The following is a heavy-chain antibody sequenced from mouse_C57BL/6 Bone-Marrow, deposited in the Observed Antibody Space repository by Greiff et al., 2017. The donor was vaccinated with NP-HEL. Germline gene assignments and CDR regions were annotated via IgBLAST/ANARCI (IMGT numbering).Heavy chain of an antibody. CDR3: ARRYRAWFAY. CDR1: GYAFSSSW. V-gene: IGHV1-82*01. CDR2: IYPGDGDT. Sequence: QVQLQHSGPELVKPGASVKISCKASGYAFSSSWMNWVKQRPGKGLEWIGRIYPGDGDTNYNGKFKGKATLTADKSSSTAYMQLSSLTSEDSAVYFCARRYRAWFAYWGQGTLVTVSA. J-gene: IGHJ3*01. D-gene: IGHD1-1*01.